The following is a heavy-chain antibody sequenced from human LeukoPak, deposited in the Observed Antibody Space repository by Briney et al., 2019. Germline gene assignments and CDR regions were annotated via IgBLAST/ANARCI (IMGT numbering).Heavy chain of an antibody. V-gene: IGHV3-72*01. J-gene: IGHJ4*02. CDR3: VRSLAD. CDR2: IRNQTNSYTT. D-gene: IGHD6-19*01. CDR1: GFTFSDHY. Sequence: GGSLRLSCAASGFTFSDHYMDWVRQAPGKGLEWVGRIRNQTNSYTTEYAASVKGRFTLSRDDSKSSLFVQMNSLKTEDTALYFCVRSLADWGQGTQVTVSS.